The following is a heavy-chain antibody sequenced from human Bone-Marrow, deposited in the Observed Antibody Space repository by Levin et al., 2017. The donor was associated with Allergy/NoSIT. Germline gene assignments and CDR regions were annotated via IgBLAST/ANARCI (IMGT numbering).Heavy chain of an antibody. CDR2: IHSDGGT. CDR1: GLTVRNDY. V-gene: IGHV3-66*02. D-gene: IGHD2-21*02. J-gene: IGHJ4*02. Sequence: AGGSLRLSCAASGLTVRNDYMNWVRQAPGKGLEWVASIHSDGGTYYVNSVKGRFTISRDNSDNTVFLQMNSLRHEDTALYYCVSRNCVDDPCSRGSFAHLGQGTLVTVSS. CDR3: VSRNCVDDPCSRGSFAH.